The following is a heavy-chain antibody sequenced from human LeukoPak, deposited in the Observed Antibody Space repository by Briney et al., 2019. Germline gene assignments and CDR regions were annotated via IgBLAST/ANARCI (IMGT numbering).Heavy chain of an antibody. CDR3: ARAPYCGGDCYLYYFDY. CDR2: ISSSSTYI. V-gene: IGHV3-21*01. Sequence: PGGSLRLSCAASGFTFSSYSMNWVRQAPGKGLEWVSSISSSSTYIYYADSEKGRFTISRDNAKNSLYLQMNSLRADDTAVYYCARAPYCGGDCYLYYFDYWGQGTLVTVSS. D-gene: IGHD2-21*02. CDR1: GFTFSSYS. J-gene: IGHJ4*02.